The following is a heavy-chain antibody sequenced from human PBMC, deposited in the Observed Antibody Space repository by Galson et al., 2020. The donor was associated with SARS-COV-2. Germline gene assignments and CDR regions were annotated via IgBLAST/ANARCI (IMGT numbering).Heavy chain of an antibody. CDR2: IYHSGST. V-gene: IGHV4-30-2*01. Sequence: SETLSLTCAVSGGSISSGGNSWRWNRQPPGRGLEWLGYIYHSGSTYYNPSLKSRVTIPVDRSKNQFSLRLSSMTAADTAVYYCARVVGDDLSSNFYTGGFGVWGKGTMFTVSS. D-gene: IGHD3-3*01. CDR1: GGSISSGGNS. J-gene: IGHJ3*01. CDR3: ARVVGDDLSSNFYTGGFGV.